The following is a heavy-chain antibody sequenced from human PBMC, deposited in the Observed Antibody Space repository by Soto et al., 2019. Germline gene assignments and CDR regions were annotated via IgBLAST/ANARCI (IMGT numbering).Heavy chain of an antibody. CDR3: AYQLELPIRWYYGMDV. CDR1: GFTFSSYS. V-gene: IGHV3-48*02. Sequence: EVQLVESGGGLVQPGGSLRLSCAASGFTFSSYSMNWVRQAPGKGLEWVSYISSSSSTIYYADSVKGRFTISRDNAKNSLYLQMDSLRDEDTAVYYCAYQLELPIRWYYGMDVWGQGTTVTVSS. CDR2: ISSSSSTI. J-gene: IGHJ6*02. D-gene: IGHD1-7*01.